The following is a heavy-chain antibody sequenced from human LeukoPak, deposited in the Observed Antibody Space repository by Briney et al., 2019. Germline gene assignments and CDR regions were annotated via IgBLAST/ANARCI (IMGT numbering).Heavy chain of an antibody. V-gene: IGHV4-59*11. CDR2: IHYTGST. D-gene: IGHD3-10*01. Sequence: SETLSLTCTVSGGSISGQYWSWLRQPPGKGLQWIGYIHYTGSTNYNSSLKSRVTISVDTSKSHFSLKLSSATAADTAVYYCARGGSGSSKYAFDIWGQGTMVTVSS. CDR3: ARGGSGSSKYAFDI. J-gene: IGHJ3*02. CDR1: GGSISGQY.